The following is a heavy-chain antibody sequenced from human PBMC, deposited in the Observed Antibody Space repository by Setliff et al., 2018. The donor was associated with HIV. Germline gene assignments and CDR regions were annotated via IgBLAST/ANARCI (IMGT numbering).Heavy chain of an antibody. J-gene: IGHJ5*02. CDR1: GGSIGIHY. D-gene: IGHD1-7*01. Sequence: SETLSLTCAVSGGSIGIHYWSWIRQPPGKGLEWIGTVYHTGSTIYNPSLQSRVIMSVDTSRNQFSLNVNSLTAADTAVYFCASANWNYLGYWFDPWGQGTLVTVSS. CDR2: VYHTGST. CDR3: ASANWNYLGYWFDP. V-gene: IGHV4-59*11.